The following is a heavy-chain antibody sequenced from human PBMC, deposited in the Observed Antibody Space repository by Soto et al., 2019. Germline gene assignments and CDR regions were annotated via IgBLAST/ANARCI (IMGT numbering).Heavy chain of an antibody. J-gene: IGHJ5*02. CDR3: AKNQGVELVPLATVDWFDP. Sequence: GGSLRLSCAASGFTFSSYSINWVRQAPGKGLEWISSISGSGFKKYYADSVKGRFTISRDNSKSTVYLELNNLSAEDTAVYHCAKNQGVELVPLATVDWFDPWGQGSVVTVSS. V-gene: IGHV3-23*01. CDR2: ISGSGFKK. D-gene: IGHD1-26*01. CDR1: GFTFSSYS.